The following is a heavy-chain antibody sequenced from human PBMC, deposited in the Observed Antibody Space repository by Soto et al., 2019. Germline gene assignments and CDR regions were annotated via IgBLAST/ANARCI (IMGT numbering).Heavy chain of an antibody. V-gene: IGHV4-39*01. CDR3: VSQRTTVITQADFDY. Sequence: SETLSLTCTVSGGSVSNSNYYWGWIRQSPGKGLEWIGSVYYRGRSYSKSSVKSRITISVDTSKNQFSLNLNSVTASDTAVYYCVSQRTTVITQADFDYWGPGALVTVSS. CDR1: GGSVSNSNYY. D-gene: IGHD4-4*01. CDR2: VYYRGRS. J-gene: IGHJ4*02.